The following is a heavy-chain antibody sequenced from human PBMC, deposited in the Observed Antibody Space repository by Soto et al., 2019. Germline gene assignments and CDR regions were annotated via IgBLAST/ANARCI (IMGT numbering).Heavy chain of an antibody. Sequence: ASVKVSCKASGYTFTSYAMHWVRQAPGQRLEWMGWINAGNGNTKYSQKFQGRVTITRDTSASTAYMELSSLRSEDTAVYYCAFDSGDYDLLGGMDVWGQGTTVTVSS. D-gene: IGHD4-17*01. J-gene: IGHJ6*02. V-gene: IGHV1-3*01. CDR2: INAGNGNT. CDR1: GYTFTSYA. CDR3: AFDSGDYDLLGGMDV.